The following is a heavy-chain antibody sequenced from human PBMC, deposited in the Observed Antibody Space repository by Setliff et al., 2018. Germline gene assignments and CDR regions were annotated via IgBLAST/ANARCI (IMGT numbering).Heavy chain of an antibody. V-gene: IGHV4-39*07. Sequence: SETLSLTCTVSGGSISSSSYYWGWIRQPPGKGLEWIASIFHLGNAYYNPSLKSRVTMSVDTSKNQFSLRLTSVTAADTAVYYCARAPPPWLQPLGGDYWGQGTLVTVSS. D-gene: IGHD5-12*01. CDR1: GGSISSSSYY. CDR2: IFHLGNA. CDR3: ARAPPPWLQPLGGDY. J-gene: IGHJ4*02.